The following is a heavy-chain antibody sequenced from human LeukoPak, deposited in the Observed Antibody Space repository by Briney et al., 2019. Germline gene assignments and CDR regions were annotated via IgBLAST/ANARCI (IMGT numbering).Heavy chain of an antibody. D-gene: IGHD3/OR15-3a*01. CDR1: GYTFTGYY. V-gene: IGHV1-2*02. J-gene: IGHJ6*03. Sequence: ASVKVSCKASGYTFTGYYMHWVRQAPRQGLEWMGWINPNSGGTKYAQKFQGRVTMTRDTSISTAYMELSRLRSDDTAVYYCARDQMIFGKYYYYMDVWGKGTTVTVSS. CDR3: ARDQMIFGKYYYYMDV. CDR2: INPNSGGT.